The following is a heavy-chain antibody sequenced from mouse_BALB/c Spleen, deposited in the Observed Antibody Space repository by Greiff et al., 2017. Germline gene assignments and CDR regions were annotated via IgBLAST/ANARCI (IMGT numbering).Heavy chain of an antibody. J-gene: IGHJ4*01. D-gene: IGHD4-1*01. CDR3: ARWDGYAMDY. Sequence: QVQLKQSGAELVRPGTSVKISCKASGYAFTNYWLGWVKQRPGHGLEWIGDIYPGSGNTYYNEKFKGKATLTADKSSSTAYMQLSSLTSEDSAVYFCARWDGYAMDYWGQGTSVTVSS. V-gene: IGHV1-63*01. CDR2: IYPGSGNT. CDR1: GYAFTNYW.